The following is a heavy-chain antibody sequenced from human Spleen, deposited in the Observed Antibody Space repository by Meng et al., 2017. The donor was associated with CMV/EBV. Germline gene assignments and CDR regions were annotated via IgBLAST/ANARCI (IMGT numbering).Heavy chain of an antibody. D-gene: IGHD5-24*01. CDR2: MNPDSGYT. CDR1: GYTFTGYY. J-gene: IGHJ6*02. Sequence: ASVKVSCKASGYTFTGYYMHWVRQATGQGLEWMGWMNPDSGYTGYAQKFQGRVTMTRDTSISTAYMELSSLRSEDTAVYYCARVGHTTIRYGMDVWGQGTTVTVSS. CDR3: ARVGHTTIRYGMDV. V-gene: IGHV1-8*02.